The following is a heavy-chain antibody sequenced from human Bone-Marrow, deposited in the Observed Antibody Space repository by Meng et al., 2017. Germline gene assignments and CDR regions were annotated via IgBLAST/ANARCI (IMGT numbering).Heavy chain of an antibody. V-gene: IGHV4-59*01. CDR3: ARDRGGLLRYFDQGYYFDY. Sequence: SETLSLTCTVSGGSISSYYWSWIRQPPGKGLEWIGYIYYSGSTNYHPSLKSRVTISVDTSKNQFSLKLSSVTAADTAVYYCARDRGGLLRYFDQGYYFDYWGQGTLVTRLL. J-gene: IGHJ4*02. CDR2: IYYSGST. D-gene: IGHD3-9*01. CDR1: GGSISSYY.